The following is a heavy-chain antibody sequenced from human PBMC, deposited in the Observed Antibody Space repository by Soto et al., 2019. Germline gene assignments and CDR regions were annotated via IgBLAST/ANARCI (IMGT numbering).Heavy chain of an antibody. CDR1: GFIVSDTY. CDR2: ISRNGTT. V-gene: IGHV3-66*01. CDR3: ARVLVRHYDWLSTYYYYGLDV. D-gene: IGHD3-9*01. J-gene: IGHJ6*02. Sequence: PGGSLRLSCAASGFIVSDTYMTWVRQAPGKGLEWVSVISRNGTTYYEDSVKGRFSVSRDTSENTLFLQMNSLRAEDTAVYYCARVLVRHYDWLSTYYYYGLDVWGQGTTVTVSS.